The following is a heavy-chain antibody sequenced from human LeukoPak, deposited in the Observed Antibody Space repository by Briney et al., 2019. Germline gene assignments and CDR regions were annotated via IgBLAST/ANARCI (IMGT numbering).Heavy chain of an antibody. CDR1: GGSFSGYY. V-gene: IGHV4-34*01. J-gene: IGHJ4*02. CDR2: INHSGST. CDR3: ARTTVYGVSYFDY. D-gene: IGHD4-17*01. Sequence: SETLSLTCAVYGGSFSGYYWSWIRQPPGKGLEWIGEINHSGSTNYNPSLKSRVTISVDTSKNQFSLKLSSVTAADTAVYYCARTTVYGVSYFDYWGQGTLVTVSS.